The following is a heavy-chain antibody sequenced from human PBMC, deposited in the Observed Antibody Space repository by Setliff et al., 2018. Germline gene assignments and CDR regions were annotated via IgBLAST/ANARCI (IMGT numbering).Heavy chain of an antibody. V-gene: IGHV4-61*08. CDR2: IYYSGSP. J-gene: IGHJ3*02. CDR1: GGSISSGGYY. CDR3: ARTMYSSSWYGAFDI. Sequence: SLTCPVSGGSISSGGYYWNWIRQPPGKGLEWIGYIYYSGSPNYHPSLKSRVSTSVGTSQNQISLKLSSVTAADTAVYYCARTMYSSSWYGAFDIWGQGTMVTVSS. D-gene: IGHD6-13*01.